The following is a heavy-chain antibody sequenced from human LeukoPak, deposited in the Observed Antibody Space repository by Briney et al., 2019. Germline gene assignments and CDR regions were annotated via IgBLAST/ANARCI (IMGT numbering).Heavy chain of an antibody. CDR1: GFPFSSHA. V-gene: IGHV3-23*05. CDR3: ANEIRPNDY. Sequence: GGSLRLSCVASGFPFSSHAMCWVRQAPGKGLEWVSSIDISGGATWYADSVRGRFTISRDNSNNTLYLQMTSLRVEDTALYYCANEIRPNDYWGQGTLVSVSS. J-gene: IGHJ4*02. D-gene: IGHD3-16*01. CDR2: IDISGGAT.